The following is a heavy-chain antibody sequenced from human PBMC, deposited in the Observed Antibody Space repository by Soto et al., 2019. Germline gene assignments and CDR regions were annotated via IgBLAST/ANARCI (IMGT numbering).Heavy chain of an antibody. CDR3: AREIMTTGFDS. CDR2: ILPIFGAA. Sequence: QVQLVQSGAEVKKPGSAIKVSCKAFGGTFGTNAISWVRQAPGQGPEWMGGILPIFGAATYAQRFKGRLSSTADRSTNTAYLELSELRSGATATYCWAREIMTTGFDSWGQGTLVTVSS. J-gene: IGHJ5*01. V-gene: IGHV1-69*06. CDR1: GGTFGTNA.